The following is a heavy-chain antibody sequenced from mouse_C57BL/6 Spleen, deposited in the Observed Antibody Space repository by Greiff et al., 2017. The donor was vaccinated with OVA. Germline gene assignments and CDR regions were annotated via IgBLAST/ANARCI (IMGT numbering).Heavy chain of an antibody. J-gene: IGHJ2*01. CDR2: INYDGSST. CDR1: GFTFSDYY. V-gene: IGHV5-16*01. D-gene: IGHD1-1*01. CDR3: ARYYGSSYWFDY. Sequence: EVMLVESEGGLVQPGSSMKLSCTASGFTFSDYYMAWVRQVPEKGLEWVANINYDGSSTYYLDSLKSRFIISRDNAKNILYLQMSSLKSEDTATYYCARYYGSSYWFDYWGQGTTLTVSS.